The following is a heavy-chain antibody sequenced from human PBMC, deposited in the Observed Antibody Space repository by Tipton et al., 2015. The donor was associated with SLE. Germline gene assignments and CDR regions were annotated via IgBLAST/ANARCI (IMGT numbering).Heavy chain of an antibody. CDR2: ISWDGGGT. D-gene: IGHD6-6*01. CDR1: GFTFDDYA. Sequence: SLRLSCAASGFTFDDYAMHWVRQAPAKGPEWVSLISWDGGGTDYADSVQGRFTISRDNSKNCLYLQMNSLRIEDTALYYCVRGTGYTSSSFFFDYWGQGTLVTVSS. V-gene: IGHV3-43*01. CDR3: VRGTGYTSSSFFFDY. J-gene: IGHJ4*02.